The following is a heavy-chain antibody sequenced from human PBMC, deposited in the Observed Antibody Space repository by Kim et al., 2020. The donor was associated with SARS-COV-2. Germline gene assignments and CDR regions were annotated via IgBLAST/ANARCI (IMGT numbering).Heavy chain of an antibody. J-gene: IGHJ3*02. V-gene: IGHV1-69*13. CDR3: ARDRVETYYYDSSGLTDAFDI. D-gene: IGHD3-22*01. Sequence: SVKVSCKPSGGTFSSYAISWVRQAPGQGLEWMGGIIPIFGTANYAQQFQGRVTITADESTSTAYMELSSLRSEDTAVYYCARDRVETYYYDSSGLTDAFDIWGQGTMVTVSS. CDR1: GGTFSSYA. CDR2: IIPIFGTA.